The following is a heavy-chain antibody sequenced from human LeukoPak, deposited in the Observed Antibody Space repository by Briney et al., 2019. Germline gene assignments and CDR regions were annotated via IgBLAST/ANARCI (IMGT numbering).Heavy chain of an antibody. CDR3: ARETYYDFWSGYYGALDY. J-gene: IGHJ4*02. D-gene: IGHD3-3*01. CDR2: ISSSGSTI. CDR1: GFTFSSYE. V-gene: IGHV3-48*03. Sequence: GGSLRLSCAASGFTFSSYEMNWVRQAPGKGLEWVSYISSSGSTIYYADSVKGRFTISRDNAKNSLYLQMNSLRAEDTAVYYCARETYYDFWSGYYGALDYWGQGTLVTVSS.